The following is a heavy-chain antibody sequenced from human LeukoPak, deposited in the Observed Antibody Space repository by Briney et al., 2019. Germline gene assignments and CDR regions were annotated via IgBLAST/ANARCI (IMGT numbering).Heavy chain of an antibody. V-gene: IGHV3-21*01. CDR2: ISSSSSYI. CDR1: GFTFNSYS. J-gene: IGHJ4*02. Sequence: GGSLRLSCAASGFTFNSYSMNWVRQAPGKGLEWVSSISSSSSYIYYADSVKGRFTISRDNAKNSLYLQMNSLRAGDTAVYYCAREDYYDSSGKDYWGQGTLVTVSS. D-gene: IGHD3-22*01. CDR3: AREDYYDSSGKDY.